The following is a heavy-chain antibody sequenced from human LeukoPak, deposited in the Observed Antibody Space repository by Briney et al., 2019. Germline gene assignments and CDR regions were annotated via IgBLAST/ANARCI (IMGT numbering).Heavy chain of an antibody. J-gene: IGHJ4*02. D-gene: IGHD6-13*01. CDR3: ARGGRGGNSWTIIDF. CDR2: IGSAGDT. CDR1: GFFFTDYA. Sequence: GGSLRLSCAASGFFFTDYAMHWVRQSTEKGPEWLSGIGSAGDTYHPDSVRGRFTISRDIAGNSLYLQMNSLGAGDTAVYYCARGGRGGNSWTIIDFWGQGALVTVSS. V-gene: IGHV3-13*01.